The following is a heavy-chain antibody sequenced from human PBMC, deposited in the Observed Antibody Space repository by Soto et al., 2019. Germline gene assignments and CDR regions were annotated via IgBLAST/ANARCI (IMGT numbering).Heavy chain of an antibody. V-gene: IGHV3-74*01. Sequence: PGGSLRLSCAASGFTXSSYWMHWVRQAPGKGLVWVSRINSDGSSTSYADSVKGRFTISRDNAKNTLYLQMNSLRAEDTAVYYCAREPVPVGCSGGSCYYYYYYYMAVWGKGTTVTVSS. CDR1: GFTXSSYW. CDR3: AREPVPVGCSGGSCYYYYYYYMAV. CDR2: INSDGSST. D-gene: IGHD2-15*01. J-gene: IGHJ6*03.